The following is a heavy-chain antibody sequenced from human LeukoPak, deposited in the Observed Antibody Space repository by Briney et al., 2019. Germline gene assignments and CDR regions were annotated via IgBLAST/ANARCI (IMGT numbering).Heavy chain of an antibody. D-gene: IGHD6-6*01. Sequence: SETLSLTCAVYGGSFSGFYWSWIRQPPGQGLEWIAEIDHNGSTNYKPSLKSRVTISVGTSKNQFSLKLTSVTDADTAVYYCARGGIATPGVGGYFDYWCQGILVTVSS. J-gene: IGHJ4*02. CDR2: IDHNGST. V-gene: IGHV4-34*01. CDR1: GGSFSGFY. CDR3: ARGGIATPGVGGYFDY.